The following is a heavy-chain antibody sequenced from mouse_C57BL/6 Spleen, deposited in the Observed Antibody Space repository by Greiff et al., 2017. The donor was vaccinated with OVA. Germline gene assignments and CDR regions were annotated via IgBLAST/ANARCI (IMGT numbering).Heavy chain of an antibody. CDR1: GFSLTSYA. CDR3: ARNANYYGSSSWYFDV. Sequence: VKLMESGPGLVAPSQSLSITCTVSGFSLTSYAISWVRQPPGKGLEWLGVIWTGGGTNYNSALKSRLSISKDNSKSQVFLKMNSLQTDDTARYYCARNANYYGSSSWYFDVWGTGTTVTVSS. V-gene: IGHV2-9-1*01. CDR2: IWTGGGT. D-gene: IGHD1-1*01. J-gene: IGHJ1*03.